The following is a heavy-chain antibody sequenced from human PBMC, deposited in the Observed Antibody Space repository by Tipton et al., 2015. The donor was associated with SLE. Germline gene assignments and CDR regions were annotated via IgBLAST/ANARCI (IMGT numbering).Heavy chain of an antibody. CDR3: ARDTAHYGSGDGAFDI. D-gene: IGHD3-10*01. CDR2: IYYRKST. CDR1: GDSISSGYY. J-gene: IGHJ3*02. V-gene: IGHV4-38-2*02. Sequence: LRLSCAVSGDSISSGYYWGWIRQTPGKGLEWIGSIYYRKSTYYNPSLKSRVTISVDTSKNQFSLKMTSVTAADTAVYYCARDTAHYGSGDGAFDIWGQGTMVTVSS.